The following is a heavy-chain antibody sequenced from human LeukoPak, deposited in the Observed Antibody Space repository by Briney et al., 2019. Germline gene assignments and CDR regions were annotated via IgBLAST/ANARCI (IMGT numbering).Heavy chain of an antibody. Sequence: ASVRVSCKASGYTFSSFGISRVRQAPGEGLEWMGWISTYDGNTKYAENLQDRVTLTTDTSTSTAYMEVRSLRSDDTAVYFCARESNWAYYFDYWGPGTLLTVSS. CDR2: ISTYDGNT. J-gene: IGHJ4*02. CDR1: GYTFSSFG. D-gene: IGHD1-1*01. V-gene: IGHV1-18*01. CDR3: ARESNWAYYFDY.